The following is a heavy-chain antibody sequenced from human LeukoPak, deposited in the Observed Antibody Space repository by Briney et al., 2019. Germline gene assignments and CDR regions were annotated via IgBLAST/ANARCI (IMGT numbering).Heavy chain of an antibody. Sequence: SETLSLTCTVSDDSMSNSYWSWIRQPPGKGLEWIGYIFYNGNTKYNPSLKSRVTISVDTSKNQFSLKLSSVTAADTAVYYCAREVGATGAFDIWGQGTMVTVSS. V-gene: IGHV4-59*12. J-gene: IGHJ3*02. D-gene: IGHD1-26*01. CDR3: AREVGATGAFDI. CDR2: IFYNGNT. CDR1: DDSMSNSY.